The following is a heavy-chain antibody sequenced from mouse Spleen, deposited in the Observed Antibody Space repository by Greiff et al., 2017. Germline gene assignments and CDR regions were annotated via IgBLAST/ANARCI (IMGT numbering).Heavy chain of an antibody. V-gene: IGHV1-52*01. D-gene: IGHD2-3*01. CDR2: IDPSDSET. CDR3: ARAYDGYFSFAY. J-gene: IGHJ3*01. Sequence: QVQLQQPGAELVRPGSSVKLSCKASGYTFTSYWMHWVKQRPIQGLEWIGNIDPSDSETHYNQKFKDKATLTVDKSSSTAYMQLSSLTSEDSAVYYCARAYDGYFSFAYWGQGTLVTVSA. CDR1: GYTFTSYW.